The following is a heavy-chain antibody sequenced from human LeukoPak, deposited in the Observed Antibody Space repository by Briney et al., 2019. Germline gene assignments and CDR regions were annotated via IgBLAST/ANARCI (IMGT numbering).Heavy chain of an antibody. Sequence: SETLSLTCTVSGGSISSYYWSWIRQPPGKGLEWIGYIYYSGSTNYNPSLKSRVPISVDTSKNQFSLKLSSVTAADTAVYYCASLNVDTAMIYDYWGQGTLVTVSS. D-gene: IGHD5-18*01. V-gene: IGHV4-59*08. CDR1: GGSISSYY. J-gene: IGHJ4*02. CDR2: IYYSGST. CDR3: ASLNVDTAMIYDY.